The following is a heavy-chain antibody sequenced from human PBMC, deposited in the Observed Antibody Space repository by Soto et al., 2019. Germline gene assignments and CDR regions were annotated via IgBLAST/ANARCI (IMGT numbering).Heavy chain of an antibody. CDR1: GFSFATSL. CDR2: IYPRDSDT. J-gene: IGHJ4*02. Sequence: GESLKISYKGSGFSFATSLIGWVRQMPGKGLEWMGIIYPRDSDTRYSPSFQGQVTISADKSISTAYLQWNSLKASDTAMYYCATFSIEAPGTFDYWGQGTLVTVSS. D-gene: IGHD6-13*01. CDR3: ATFSIEAPGTFDY. V-gene: IGHV5-51*01.